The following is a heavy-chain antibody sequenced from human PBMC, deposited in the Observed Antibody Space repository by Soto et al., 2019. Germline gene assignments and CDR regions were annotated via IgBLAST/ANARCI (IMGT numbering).Heavy chain of an antibody. CDR1: AYTFTGYY. J-gene: IGHJ6*03. CDR3: ARGWDYYMDV. V-gene: IGHV1-2*04. Sequence: ASVKVSCKASAYTFTGYYIHWVRHAPGQGLEWMGWINPNSGGTNDAQKFQGWVTMTRDTSISTAYMELSRLRSADTAVYYCARGWDYYMDVWGKGTTVTVSS. D-gene: IGHD1-26*01. CDR2: INPNSGGT.